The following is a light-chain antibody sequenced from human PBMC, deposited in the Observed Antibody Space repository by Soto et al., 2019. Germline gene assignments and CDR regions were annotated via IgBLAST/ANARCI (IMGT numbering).Light chain of an antibody. J-gene: IGKJ5*01. CDR3: QQYGSSAPIT. CDR1: QNIRNNI. V-gene: IGKV3-20*01. Sequence: EIVMTQSPATLSVSPGERATLSCRASQNIRNNILNWYQQKPGQAPRLLIYGASIRATGIPDRFSGSGSGTDFTLTISRLEPEDFALYYCQQYGSSAPITFGQGTRLEIK. CDR2: GAS.